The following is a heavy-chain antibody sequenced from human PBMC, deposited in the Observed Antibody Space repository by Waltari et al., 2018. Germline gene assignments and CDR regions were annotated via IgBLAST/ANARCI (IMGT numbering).Heavy chain of an antibody. CDR1: GFTFSSYG. J-gene: IGHJ2*01. V-gene: IGHV3-30*02. D-gene: IGHD6-13*01. CDR2: IRYDGSNK. Sequence: QVQLVESGGGVVQPGGSLRLSCAASGFTFSSYGMHWVRQAPGKGLEWVAFIRYDGSNKYYADSVKGRFTISRDNSKNTLYLQMNSLRAEDTAVYYCARKGSNRYSSPTRVDWYFDLWGRGTLVTVSS. CDR3: ARKGSNRYSSPTRVDWYFDL.